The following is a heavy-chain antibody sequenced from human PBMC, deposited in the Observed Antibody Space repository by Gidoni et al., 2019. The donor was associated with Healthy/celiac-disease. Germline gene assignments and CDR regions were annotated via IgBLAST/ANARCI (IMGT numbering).Heavy chain of an antibody. CDR2: IYYSGST. Sequence: QVQLQESGPGLVKPSETLSLTCTVPGCSISSYYWSWIRQPPGKGLEWIGYIYYSGSTNYNPSLKSRVTISVDTSKNQCSLKLSSVTAADTAVYYCARGGRWLVDAFDIWGQGTMVTVSS. CDR1: GCSISSYY. CDR3: ARGGRWLVDAFDI. J-gene: IGHJ3*02. V-gene: IGHV4-59*01. D-gene: IGHD3-16*01.